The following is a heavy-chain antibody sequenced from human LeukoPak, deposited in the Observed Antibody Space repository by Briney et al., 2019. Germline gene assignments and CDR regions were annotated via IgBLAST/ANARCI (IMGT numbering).Heavy chain of an antibody. CDR1: GFTFSSYA. CDR2: ISASDGST. J-gene: IGHJ4*02. Sequence: GGSLRLSRATSGFTFSSYAMSWVRPAPGKGLEWISSISASDGSTYYTNPVGGRFTISRDNSKDTLYLQMNSLRAEDTAVYYCAKDVLSAIPVAGTVDNWGQGTLVTVSS. D-gene: IGHD6-19*01. CDR3: AKDVLSAIPVAGTVDN. V-gene: IGHV3-23*01.